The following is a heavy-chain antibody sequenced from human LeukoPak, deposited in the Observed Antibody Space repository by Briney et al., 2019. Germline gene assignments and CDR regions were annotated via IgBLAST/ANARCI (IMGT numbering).Heavy chain of an antibody. V-gene: IGHV4-39*01. CDR1: GGSISGSSYY. Sequence: SETLSLTCTVSGGSISGSSYYWGWIRQPPGKGLEWIGSIYYSGSTYYNPSLKSRVTVPVDTSKNQFSLRLSSVTAADTAVYYCARRIVPAAWGYWAQGTLVTVSS. CDR2: IYYSGST. J-gene: IGHJ4*02. D-gene: IGHD2-2*01. CDR3: ARRIVPAAWGY.